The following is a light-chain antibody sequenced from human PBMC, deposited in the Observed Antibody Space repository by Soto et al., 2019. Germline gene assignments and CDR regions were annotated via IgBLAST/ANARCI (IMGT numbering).Light chain of an antibody. Sequence: QSALTQPASVSGSPGQSITISCTGTSRDVGGYNYVSWYQQHPGKAPKLMIYDVRNRPSGVSNRFSGSKSVNTASLTISGLQAEDEADYYCSSYTTISTYVFGTGTQLTVL. V-gene: IGLV2-14*01. CDR3: SSYTTISTYV. J-gene: IGLJ1*01. CDR1: SRDVGGYNY. CDR2: DVR.